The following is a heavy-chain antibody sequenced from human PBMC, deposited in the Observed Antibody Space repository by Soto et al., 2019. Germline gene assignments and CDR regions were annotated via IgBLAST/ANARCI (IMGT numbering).Heavy chain of an antibody. CDR3: AKEFNYYGSGSYYNKTPYYYYMDV. D-gene: IGHD3-10*01. Sequence: GGSLRLSCAASGFTFDDYAMHWVRQAPGKGLEWVSGISWNSGSIGYADSVKGRFTISRDNAKNSLYLQMNSLRAEDTALYYCAKEFNYYGSGSYYNKTPYYYYMDVWGKGTTVTVSS. CDR2: ISWNSGSI. CDR1: GFTFDDYA. V-gene: IGHV3-9*01. J-gene: IGHJ6*03.